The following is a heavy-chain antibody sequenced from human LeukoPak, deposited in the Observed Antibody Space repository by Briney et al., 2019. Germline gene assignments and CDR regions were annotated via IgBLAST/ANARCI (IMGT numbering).Heavy chain of an antibody. V-gene: IGHV4-59*01. D-gene: IGHD3-16*01. Sequence: SETLSLTCTVSGGSISSYYWSWIRQPPGKGLEWIEYIYYSGSTNYNPSLKSRVTISVDTSKNQFSLKLSSVTAADTAVYYCARGYDYVWGSYNWFDPWGQGTLVTVSS. CDR2: IYYSGST. J-gene: IGHJ5*02. CDR1: GGSISSYY. CDR3: ARGYDYVWGSYNWFDP.